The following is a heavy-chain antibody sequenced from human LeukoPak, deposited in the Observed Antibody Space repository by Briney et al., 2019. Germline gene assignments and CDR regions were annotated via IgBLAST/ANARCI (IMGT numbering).Heavy chain of an antibody. Sequence: GASVTVSCKASGYTFTSCAMHWVRQAPGQRLEWMGWINAGNGNTKYSQKFQGRVTITRDTSASTAYMELSSLRSEDTAVYYCARGYSYGLFDYWGQGTLVTVSS. CDR2: INAGNGNT. D-gene: IGHD5-18*01. CDR1: GYTFTSCA. CDR3: ARGYSYGLFDY. V-gene: IGHV1-3*01. J-gene: IGHJ4*02.